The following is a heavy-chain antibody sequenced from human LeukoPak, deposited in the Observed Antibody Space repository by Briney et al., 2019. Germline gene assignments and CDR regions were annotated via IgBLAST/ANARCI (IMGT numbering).Heavy chain of an antibody. Sequence: PGGSLRLSCAASGFTFSSYWMSWVRQAPGKGLEWVANIKQDGSEKYCVDSVKGRFTFSRDNAKNSLYLQMNSLRAEDTAVYYCAVGWSHHDYWGQGTLVTVSS. CDR2: IKQDGSEK. D-gene: IGHD2-8*01. V-gene: IGHV3-7*01. CDR1: GFTFSSYW. J-gene: IGHJ4*02. CDR3: AVGWSHHDY.